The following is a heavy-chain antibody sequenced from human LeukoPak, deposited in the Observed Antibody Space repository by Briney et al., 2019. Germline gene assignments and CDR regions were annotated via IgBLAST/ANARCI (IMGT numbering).Heavy chain of an antibody. CDR2: FYQSGIF. V-gene: IGHV4-38-2*02. J-gene: IGHJ6*04. CDR1: GYSITSGYH. D-gene: IGHD3-16*01. Sequence: SETLSLTCTVSGYSITSGYHWGWIRQPPDKGLEWIGNFYQSGIFNYNPSLKSRVTISVDASKNQFSLKLSSVTAADTAVYYCARGFGVSVTMDVWGKGTTVTVSS. CDR3: ARGFGVSVTMDV.